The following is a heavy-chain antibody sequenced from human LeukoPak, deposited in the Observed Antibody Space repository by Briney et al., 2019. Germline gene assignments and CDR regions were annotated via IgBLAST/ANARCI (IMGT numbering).Heavy chain of an antibody. V-gene: IGHV3-7*03. CDR1: GLIVSNYW. J-gene: IGHJ4*02. D-gene: IGHD3-22*01. CDR2: IKQDGSEK. CDR3: ARDRGWRSSGYYLYYFDF. Sequence: GGSLRLSCAASGLIVSNYWMSWVRQAPGKGLEWVANIKQDGSEKYYVDPVKGRFTISRDNAKNSLYLQMNSLRAEDTAVYYCARDRGWRSSGYYLYYFDFWGQGTLVTVSS.